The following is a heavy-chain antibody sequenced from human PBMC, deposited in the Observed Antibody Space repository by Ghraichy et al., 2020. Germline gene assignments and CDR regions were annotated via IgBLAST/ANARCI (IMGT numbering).Heavy chain of an antibody. CDR2: ISGDGGST. D-gene: IGHD3-3*01. CDR3: AKDMGNYDFSAGATSYMDV. V-gene: IGHV3-43*02. Sequence: GGSLRLSCAASGFTFDDYAMHWVRQAPGKGLEWVSLISGDGGSTYYADSVKGRFTISRDNSKNSLYLQMNSLRTEDTALYYCAKDMGNYDFSAGATSYMDVWGKGTTVTVSS. CDR1: GFTFDDYA. J-gene: IGHJ6*03.